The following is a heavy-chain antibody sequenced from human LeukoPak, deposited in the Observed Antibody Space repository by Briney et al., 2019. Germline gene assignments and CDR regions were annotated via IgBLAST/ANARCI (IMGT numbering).Heavy chain of an antibody. Sequence: PGGSLRLSCAASGFTFSSYEMNWVRQAPGKGLEWVSYISSSGSTIYYADSVKGRFTISRDNAKNSLYLQMNSLRAEDTALYYCAKDVGIVVVNGAFDIWGQGTMVTVSS. CDR2: ISSSGSTI. CDR3: AKDVGIVVVNGAFDI. J-gene: IGHJ3*02. V-gene: IGHV3-48*03. D-gene: IGHD2-21*01. CDR1: GFTFSSYE.